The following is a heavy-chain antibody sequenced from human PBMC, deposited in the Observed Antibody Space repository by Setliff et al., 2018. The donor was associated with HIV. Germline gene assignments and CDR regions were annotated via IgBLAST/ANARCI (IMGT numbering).Heavy chain of an antibody. V-gene: IGHV1-69*13. CDR1: GGTFSDYA. D-gene: IGHD3-10*01. CDR2: IVPVFGTA. Sequence: GASVKVSCKASGGTFSDYAISWVRQAPGQGLEWMGGIVPVFGTANYARKFQGSITITADESTSTAYMELSGLRSDDTAVYYCARVGSRTIWFLLDYWGQGTLVTVSS. J-gene: IGHJ4*02. CDR3: ARVGSRTIWFLLDY.